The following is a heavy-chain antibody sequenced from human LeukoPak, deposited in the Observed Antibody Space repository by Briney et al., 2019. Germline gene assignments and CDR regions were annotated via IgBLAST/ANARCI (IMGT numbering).Heavy chain of an antibody. J-gene: IGHJ6*03. CDR2: INHSGST. CDR1: GGSISSSSYY. Sequence: PSETLSLTCTVSGGSISSSSYYWGWIRQPPGKGLEWIGEINHSGSTNYNPSLKSRVTISVDTSKNQFSLKLSSVTAADTAVYYCARVGRAYGRNYYMDVWGKGTTVTVSS. V-gene: IGHV4-39*07. CDR3: ARVGRAYGRNYYMDV. D-gene: IGHD3/OR15-3a*01.